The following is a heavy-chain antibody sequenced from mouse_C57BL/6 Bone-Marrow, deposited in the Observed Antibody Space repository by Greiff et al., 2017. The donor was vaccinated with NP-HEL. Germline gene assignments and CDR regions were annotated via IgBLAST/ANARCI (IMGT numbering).Heavy chain of an antibody. Sequence: DVKLVESGGGLVQPKGSLKLSCAASGFSFNTYAMNWVRQAPGKGLEWVARIRSKSNNYATYYADSVKDRFTISRDDSESMLYLQMNNLKTEDTAMYYCVCSNLGYAMDYWGQGTSVTVSS. V-gene: IGHV10-1*01. CDR2: IRSKSNNYAT. CDR3: VCSNLGYAMDY. D-gene: IGHD2-5*01. CDR1: GFSFNTYA. J-gene: IGHJ4*01.